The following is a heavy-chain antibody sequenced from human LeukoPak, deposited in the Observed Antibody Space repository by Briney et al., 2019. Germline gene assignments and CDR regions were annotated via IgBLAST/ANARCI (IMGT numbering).Heavy chain of an antibody. CDR3: VRETQAGITDFDY. Sequence: GGSLRLSCAASGFIFSRHWMTRVRRAPGKGLEWVANIKEDGSEQYYPESMKGRFTISRDNVNNILYLQLNSLRVDDTGVYYCVRETQAGITDFDYWGQGTLVTVSS. V-gene: IGHV3-7*01. CDR2: IKEDGSEQ. CDR1: GFIFSRHW. J-gene: IGHJ4*01. D-gene: IGHD4-23*01.